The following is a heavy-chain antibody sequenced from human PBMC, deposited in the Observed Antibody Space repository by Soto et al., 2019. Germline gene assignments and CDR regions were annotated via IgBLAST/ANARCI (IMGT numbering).Heavy chain of an antibody. Sequence: QVQLVQSGAEVKKPGSSVKVSCKASGGTFRSYAISWVRQAPGQGLEWLGGIIPIFGTANYAQKFQGRVTITADESTSTAYMELSSLRSEDTAVYYCAREPDRWQQLVHWFDPWGQGTLVTVSS. CDR3: AREPDRWQQLVHWFDP. CDR1: GGTFRSYA. CDR2: IIPIFGTA. J-gene: IGHJ5*02. D-gene: IGHD6-13*01. V-gene: IGHV1-69*01.